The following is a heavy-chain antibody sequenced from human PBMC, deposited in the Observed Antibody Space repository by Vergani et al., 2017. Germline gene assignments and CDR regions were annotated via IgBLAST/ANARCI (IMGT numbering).Heavy chain of an antibody. CDR2: INPSGGST. CDR3: SRAHFDWLSFYYYSMDV. CDR1: GYTFTSYY. J-gene: IGHJ6*02. Sequence: QVQLVQSGAEVKKPGASVNVSCMASGYTFTSYYIHWVRQAPGQGLEWMGMINPSGGSTSYAQNFQGRIIMTRDTSTSTVYMSLSSLRSEDTAVYYCSRAHFDWLSFYYYSMDVGGQGTTVTVSS. V-gene: IGHV1-46*03. D-gene: IGHD3-9*01.